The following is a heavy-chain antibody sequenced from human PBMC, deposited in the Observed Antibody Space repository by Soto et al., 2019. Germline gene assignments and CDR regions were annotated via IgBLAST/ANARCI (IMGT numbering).Heavy chain of an antibody. D-gene: IGHD2-2*01. CDR3: AREMGGQYCSGTSCWQYNWFDP. CDR1: VDSISSGGYY. CDR2: VYYSGTT. Sequence: TLSVTCTVSVDSISSGGYYWNWILQHPGKGLEWIGYVYYSGTTYYNPSLKSRVTISVDTSKNQFSLNLSSVTAADTAVYYCAREMGGQYCSGTSCWQYNWFDPWGQGTLVTVSS. V-gene: IGHV4-31*03. J-gene: IGHJ5*02.